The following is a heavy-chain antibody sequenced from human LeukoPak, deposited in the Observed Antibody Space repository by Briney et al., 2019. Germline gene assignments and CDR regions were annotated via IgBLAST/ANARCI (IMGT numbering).Heavy chain of an antibody. CDR2: INPNSGGT. V-gene: IGHV1-2*02. CDR3: ARQQLGEDWFDP. CDR1: GDTFTGYY. D-gene: IGHD1-1*01. Sequence: ASVKVSCKASGDTFTGYYMHWVRQAPGQGLEWMGWINPNSGGTNYAQKFQGRVTMTRATSISTAYMELSRLRFDDTAIYYCARQQLGEDWFDPWGQGTLVTVSS. J-gene: IGHJ5*02.